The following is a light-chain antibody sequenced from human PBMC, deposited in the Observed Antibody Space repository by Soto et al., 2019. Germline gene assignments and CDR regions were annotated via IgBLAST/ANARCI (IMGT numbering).Light chain of an antibody. CDR3: QQYENYWT. Sequence: DIQMTQSTSTLSATAGDRVTITCRASQSSSSWVAWYQHKPGKAPKLLIYDASNLDSGVPSRFSGSGSGTEFSLTISNLQPDDCATYYCQQYENYWTFGQGTKVDIK. J-gene: IGKJ1*01. CDR2: DAS. CDR1: QSSSSW. V-gene: IGKV1-5*01.